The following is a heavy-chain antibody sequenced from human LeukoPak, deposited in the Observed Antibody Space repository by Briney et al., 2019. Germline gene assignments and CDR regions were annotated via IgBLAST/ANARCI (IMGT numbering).Heavy chain of an antibody. D-gene: IGHD1-26*01. V-gene: IGHV4-61*01. CDR2: IYNGVNT. Sequence: PSETLSLTCTVSGASVSSASYWTWIRQPPGKGGDGIAHIYNGVNTNYNPSLKSRVTISVDTSKNQFSLRLNSVTAADTAVYYCARSRAFNSGAFDPWGQGSLVTVSS. CDR1: GASVSSASY. J-gene: IGHJ5*02. CDR3: ARSRAFNSGAFDP.